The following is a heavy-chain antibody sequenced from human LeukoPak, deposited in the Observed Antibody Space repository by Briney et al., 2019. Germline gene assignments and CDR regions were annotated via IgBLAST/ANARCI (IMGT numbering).Heavy chain of an antibody. CDR3: AKDLEGYCSGGSCYDLPGY. CDR2: ISKSGSTI. CDR1: GFTFSGYS. J-gene: IGHJ4*02. V-gene: IGHV3-48*01. Sequence: GGSLRLSCAASGFTFSGYSMNWVRQAPGKGLEWVSYISKSGSTIYYADSVKGRFTISRDNAKNSLYLQMNSLRAEDTAVYYCAKDLEGYCSGGSCYDLPGYWGQGTLVTVSS. D-gene: IGHD2-15*01.